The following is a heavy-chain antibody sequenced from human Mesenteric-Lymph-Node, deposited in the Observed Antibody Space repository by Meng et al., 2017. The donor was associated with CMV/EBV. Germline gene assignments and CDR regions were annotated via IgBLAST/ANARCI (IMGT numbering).Heavy chain of an antibody. CDR1: GFTFSSYA. J-gene: IGHJ4*02. CDR2: ITDSGGST. D-gene: IGHD4-11*01. V-gene: IGHV3-23*01. CDR3: AKGNSNYYFDY. Sequence: GESLKISCAASGFTFSSYAMYWVRQAPGKGLEWVSAITDSGGSTFYADSVKGRFTISRDNSKNTLYLQMNSLRAEDTAVYYCAKGNSNYYFDYWGQGTLVTVSS.